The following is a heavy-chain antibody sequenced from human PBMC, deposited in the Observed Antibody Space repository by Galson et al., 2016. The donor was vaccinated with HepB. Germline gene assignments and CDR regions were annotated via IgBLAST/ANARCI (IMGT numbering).Heavy chain of an antibody. D-gene: IGHD2/OR15-2a*01. Sequence: SLRLSCAASGFTFSYYGVHWVRQAPGKGLEWVSLIWYDESNKSYADSVKGRFTISRDNSKNTLYLQMNSLRVEDTAVYYCARDGQRIYGAAFRSQPGDSWGQGTLVTVSP. V-gene: IGHV3-33*01. J-gene: IGHJ4*02. CDR3: ARDGQRIYGAAFRSQPGDS. CDR1: GFTFSYYG. CDR2: IWYDESNK.